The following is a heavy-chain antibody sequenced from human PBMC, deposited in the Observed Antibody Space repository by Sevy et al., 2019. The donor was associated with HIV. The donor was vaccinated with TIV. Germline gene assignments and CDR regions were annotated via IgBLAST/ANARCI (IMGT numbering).Heavy chain of an antibody. CDR1: GFTFSSYA. J-gene: IGHJ4*02. CDR2: ISGSGGST. D-gene: IGHD3-22*01. Sequence: GGSLRLSCAASGFTFSSYAISWVRQAPGKGLEWVSAISGSGGSTYYADSVKGRFTISRDNSKNTLYLQMNSLRAEDTAVYYCAKDSDSSGYSPIDYWGQGTLVTVSS. V-gene: IGHV3-23*01. CDR3: AKDSDSSGYSPIDY.